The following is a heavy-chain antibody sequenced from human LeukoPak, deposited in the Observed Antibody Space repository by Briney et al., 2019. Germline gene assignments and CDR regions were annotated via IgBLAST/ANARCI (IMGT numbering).Heavy chain of an antibody. V-gene: IGHV1-3*01. CDR2: INAGNGNT. J-gene: IGHJ4*02. Sequence: GASVKVSCKASGYTFTSYAMHWVRQAPGQRLEWMGWINAGNGNTKYSQKFQGRVTITRDTSASTAYMELSSLRSEDTAVYYCARTPYGGRHAYYCDSWGQGTLVTVSS. D-gene: IGHD2-21*01. CDR3: ARTPYGGRHAYYCDS. CDR1: GYTFTSYA.